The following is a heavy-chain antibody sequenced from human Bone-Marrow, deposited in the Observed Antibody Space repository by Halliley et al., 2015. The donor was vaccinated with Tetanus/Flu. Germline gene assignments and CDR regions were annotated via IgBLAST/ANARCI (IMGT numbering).Heavy chain of an antibody. CDR2: LHSGDTT. V-gene: IGHV3-53*04. J-gene: IGHJ4*02. Sequence: KGLEWGAVLHSGDTTYYKDSVKGRFTISRHSVKNTLYLQRNSLRPEDTAVYYCARTLSRDVDYWGQGTLVTVSS. CDR3: ARTLSRDVDY.